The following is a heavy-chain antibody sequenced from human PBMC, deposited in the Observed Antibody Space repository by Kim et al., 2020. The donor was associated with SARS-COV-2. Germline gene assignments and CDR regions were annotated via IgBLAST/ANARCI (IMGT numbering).Heavy chain of an antibody. CDR3: ARASGRLGELSLWDGMDV. V-gene: IGHV3-66*01. Sequence: KGRFTISRDNSKNTLYLQMNTLRAEDTAVYYCARASGRLGELSLWDGMDVWGQGTTVTVSS. D-gene: IGHD3-16*02. J-gene: IGHJ6*02.